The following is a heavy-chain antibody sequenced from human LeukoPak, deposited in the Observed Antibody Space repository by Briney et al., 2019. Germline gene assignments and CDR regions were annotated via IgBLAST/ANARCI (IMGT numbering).Heavy chain of an antibody. CDR2: IKPNNGDT. V-gene: IGHV1-2*02. Sequence: ASVKVSCKASGYIFTAYYIHWVRQAPGQGLEWMGWIKPNNGDTDHAQKFQGRVAMTTDKSSSTVYMVLTRLRFDDTAIYYCARGEPHLGYWGQGTLVTVSS. CDR1: GYIFTAYY. CDR3: ARGEPHLGY. J-gene: IGHJ4*02.